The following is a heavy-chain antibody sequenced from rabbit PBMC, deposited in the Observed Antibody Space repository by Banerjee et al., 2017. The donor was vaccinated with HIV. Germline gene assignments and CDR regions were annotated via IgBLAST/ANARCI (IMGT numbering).Heavy chain of an antibody. CDR3: ARDLAGVIGWNFNL. CDR1: GFSFSNKYV. Sequence: QEQLEESGGDLVKPEGSLTLTCTASGFSFSNKYVMCWVRQAPGKGLEWIACIYVGSSGYTYYASWAKGRFTISKTSSTTVTLQMTSLTAADTASYFCARDLAGVIGWNFNLWGQGTLVTVS. V-gene: IGHV1S45*01. D-gene: IGHD4-1*01. J-gene: IGHJ4*01. CDR2: IYVGSSGYT.